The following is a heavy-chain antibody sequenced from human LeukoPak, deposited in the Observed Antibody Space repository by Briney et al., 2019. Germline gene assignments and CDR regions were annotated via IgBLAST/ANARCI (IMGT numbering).Heavy chain of an antibody. CDR1: AFSFSTYS. Sequence: GGSLRLSCAASAFSFSTYSMSWVRQAPGKGLEWISYINGRSSVIYYVDSVKGRFTISRDNDKTSMYLQMTSLRVDDTAVYYCAKTGGYSGGMDVWGRGTTVTVSS. V-gene: IGHV3-48*01. D-gene: IGHD3-10*01. CDR2: INGRSSVI. CDR3: AKTGGYSGGMDV. J-gene: IGHJ6*02.